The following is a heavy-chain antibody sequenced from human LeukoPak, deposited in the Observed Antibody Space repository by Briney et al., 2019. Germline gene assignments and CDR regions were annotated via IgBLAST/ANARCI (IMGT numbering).Heavy chain of an antibody. V-gene: IGHV4-39*07. Sequence: PSETLSLTCTVSGGSISSSTYYWGWIRQPPGTGLEWIGSIYYSGSTYYNPSLKSRVTISVGTSKNQFSLKLSSVTAADTAVYYCARDQVVTANYYYYYYYMDVWGKGTTVTVSS. D-gene: IGHD2-21*02. CDR1: GGSISSSTYY. J-gene: IGHJ6*03. CDR3: ARDQVVTANYYYYYYYMDV. CDR2: IYYSGST.